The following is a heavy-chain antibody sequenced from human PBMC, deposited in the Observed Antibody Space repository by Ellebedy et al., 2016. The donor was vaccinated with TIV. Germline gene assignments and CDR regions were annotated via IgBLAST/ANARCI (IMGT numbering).Heavy chain of an antibody. CDR3: ARRRGSHSFDY. Sequence: GESLKISCTISGFPFSGYWLSWVRQAPGKGLEWVSNINQDAGDKHYADAVKGRFTISRDNLEKSLYLQMSSLRVDDTAIYYCARRRGSHSFDYWGQGTLVTVSS. V-gene: IGHV3-7*03. J-gene: IGHJ4*02. CDR1: GFPFSGYW. CDR2: INQDAGDK. D-gene: IGHD1-26*01.